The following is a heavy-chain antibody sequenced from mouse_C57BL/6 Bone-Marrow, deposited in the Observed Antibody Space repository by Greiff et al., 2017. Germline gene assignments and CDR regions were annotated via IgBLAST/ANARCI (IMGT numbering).Heavy chain of an antibody. CDR3: ARKGPRQLRLSYFDY. CDR1: GYTFTSYW. V-gene: IGHV1-52*01. D-gene: IGHD3-2*02. Sequence: QVQLQQPGAELVRPGSSVKLSCKASGYTFTSYWMHWVKQRPIQGLEWIGNIDPSDSETHYNQKFKDKATLTVDKSSSTAYMQLSSLTSEDSAVYYCARKGPRQLRLSYFDYWGQGTTLTVSS. J-gene: IGHJ2*01. CDR2: IDPSDSET.